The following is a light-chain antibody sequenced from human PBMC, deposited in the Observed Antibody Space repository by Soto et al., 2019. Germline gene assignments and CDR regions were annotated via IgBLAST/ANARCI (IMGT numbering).Light chain of an antibody. V-gene: IGLV2-14*01. CDR3: SSYTSSSPDVV. J-gene: IGLJ2*01. CDR2: DVS. CDR1: SSDVGGYNY. Sequence: QSALTQPASVSGSPGQSITISCTGTSSDVGGYNYVSWYQQHPGKAPKLMIYDVSNRPSGVSNRFSGSKSGNTASLTISGLQAEYEADYYCSSYTSSSPDVVFGGGTTLTVL.